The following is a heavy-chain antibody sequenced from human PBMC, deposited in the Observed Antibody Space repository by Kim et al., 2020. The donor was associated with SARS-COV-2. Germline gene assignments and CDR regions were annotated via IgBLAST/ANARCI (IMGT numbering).Heavy chain of an antibody. CDR3: ARDIVPYDFWSQGVGYYYYGMDV. Sequence: ASVKVSCKASGYTFTSYGISWVRQAPGQGLEWMGWISAYNGNTNYAQKLQGRVTMTTDTSTSTAYMELRSLRSDDTAVYYCARDIVPYDFWSQGVGYYYYGMDVWGQGTTVTVSS. CDR2: ISAYNGNT. CDR1: GYTFTSYG. J-gene: IGHJ6*02. D-gene: IGHD3-3*01. V-gene: IGHV1-18*01.